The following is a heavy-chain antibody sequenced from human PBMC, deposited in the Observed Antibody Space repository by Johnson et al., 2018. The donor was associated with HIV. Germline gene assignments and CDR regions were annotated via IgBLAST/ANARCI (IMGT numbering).Heavy chain of an antibody. D-gene: IGHD2-15*01. CDR3: AREEVVVAATQDDAFDI. CDR2: LSYDGGNK. Sequence: QEQLVESGGGVVQPGRSLRISCAASGFTFSNYAMHWVRQAPGKGLEWVAVLSYDGGNKYYAASVKGRFPISRANSKNPLYLQMNSLRAEDTAVYYCAREEVVVAATQDDAFDIWGKGTMVTVSS. J-gene: IGHJ3*02. V-gene: IGHV3-30-3*01. CDR1: GFTFSNYA.